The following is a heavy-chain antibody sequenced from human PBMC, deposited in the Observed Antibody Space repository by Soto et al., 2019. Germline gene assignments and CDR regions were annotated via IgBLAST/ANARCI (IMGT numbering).Heavy chain of an antibody. CDR1: GFTFDDYA. CDR2: ISWNSNII. Sequence: DVQLVESGGGLVQHGRSLRLSCAASGFTFDDYAMHWVRRVPGKGLEWVSSISWNSNIIGYADSVKGRFTISRDNAKNSLYLQMNSLRPEDTALYYCAKGGPDGFCSGGRCYFDYWGQGTLVTVSS. D-gene: IGHD2-15*01. V-gene: IGHV3-9*01. CDR3: AKGGPDGFCSGGRCYFDY. J-gene: IGHJ4*02.